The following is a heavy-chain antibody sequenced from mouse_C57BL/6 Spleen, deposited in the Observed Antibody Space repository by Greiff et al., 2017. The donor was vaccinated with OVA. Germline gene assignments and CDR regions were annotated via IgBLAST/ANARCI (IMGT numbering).Heavy chain of an antibody. V-gene: IGHV2-5*01. Sequence: VQLQQSGPGLVQPSQSLSITCTVSGFSLTSYGVHWVRQSPGKGLEWLGVIWRGGSTDYNAAFMSRLSITKDNSKSQVFFNMNSLQADDTAIYYCAKNSYYYGSSYGYWYFDVWGTGTTVTVSS. D-gene: IGHD1-1*01. J-gene: IGHJ1*03. CDR2: IWRGGST. CDR1: GFSLTSYG. CDR3: AKNSYYYGSSYGYWYFDV.